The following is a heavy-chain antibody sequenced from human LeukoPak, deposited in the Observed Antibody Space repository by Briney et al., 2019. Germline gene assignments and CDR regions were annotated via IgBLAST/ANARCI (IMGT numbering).Heavy chain of an antibody. CDR3: ARSYSSGPFDL. D-gene: IGHD6-19*01. CDR1: GDSISSYY. CDR2: IYYSGST. V-gene: IGHV4-59*01. J-gene: IGHJ4*02. Sequence: SETLPLTCTVSGDSISSYYWNWIRQPPGKGLEWIGYIYYSGSTKYNASLKSRVTISLDTSNNQFSLKLRSMTAADTAVYYCARSYSSGPFDLWGQGTLVIASS.